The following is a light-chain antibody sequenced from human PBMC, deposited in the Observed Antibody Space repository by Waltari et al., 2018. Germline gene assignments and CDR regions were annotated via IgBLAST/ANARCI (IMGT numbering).Light chain of an antibody. CDR2: EET. V-gene: IGLV3-10*01. CDR3: YSSDSTGLRV. CDR1: ELPRKY. J-gene: IGLJ1*01. Sequence: SYELTQPPSVSVSPGQTARITCSGHELPRKYAYWFQQKSGQAPRLVIYEETKRPSGIPGGFSGSSSGTGATLTITGAQVDDEADYYCYSSDSTGLRVFGGGTTVVVL.